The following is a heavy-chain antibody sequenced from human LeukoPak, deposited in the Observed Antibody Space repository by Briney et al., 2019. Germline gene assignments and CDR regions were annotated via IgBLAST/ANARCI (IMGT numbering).Heavy chain of an antibody. J-gene: IGHJ4*02. D-gene: IGHD3-10*01. CDR1: GGSISSGSYY. V-gene: IGHV4-61*02. Sequence: PSETLSLTCTVSGGSISSGSYYWSWIRQPAGKGLEWIVRIYTSGGTNYNPSLKSRVTISVDTSKNQFSLKLISVTAADTAVYYCARHYYSSGSFDYWGQGTLVTVSS. CDR2: IYTSGGT. CDR3: ARHYYSSGSFDY.